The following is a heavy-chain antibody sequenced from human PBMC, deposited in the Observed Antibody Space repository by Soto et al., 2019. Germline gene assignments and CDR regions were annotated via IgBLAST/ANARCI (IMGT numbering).Heavy chain of an antibody. J-gene: IGHJ4*02. V-gene: IGHV1-18*01. CDR2: ISAYNGNT. D-gene: IGHD3-3*01. Sequence: GASVKVSCKASGYTFTSYGISWVRQAPGQGLEWMGWISAYNGNTNYAQKLQGRVTVTTDTSTSTAYMELRSLRSDDTAVYYCARVVDFWSGYPSDYWGQGTLVTVSS. CDR3: ARVVDFWSGYPSDY. CDR1: GYTFTSYG.